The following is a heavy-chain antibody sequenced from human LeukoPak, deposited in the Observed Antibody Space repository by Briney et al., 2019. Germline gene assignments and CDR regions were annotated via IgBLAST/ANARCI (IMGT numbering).Heavy chain of an antibody. CDR3: ARAEVAYCGGDCSAWFDP. J-gene: IGHJ5*02. D-gene: IGHD2-21*02. V-gene: IGHV4-59*08. Sequence: SETLSLTCTVSGGSISSYYWSWIRQPPGKGLEWIGHIYYSGSTYYNPSLKSRVTISVDTSKNQFSLKLSSVTAADTAVYYCARAEVAYCGGDCSAWFDPWGQGTLVTVSS. CDR2: IYYSGST. CDR1: GGSISSYY.